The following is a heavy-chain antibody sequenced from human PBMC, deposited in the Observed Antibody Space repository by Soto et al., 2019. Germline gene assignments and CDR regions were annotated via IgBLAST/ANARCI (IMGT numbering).Heavy chain of an antibody. CDR2: INAGNGNT. V-gene: IGHV1-3*01. J-gene: IGHJ4*02. Sequence: QVQLVQSGAEVKKPGASVKVSCKASGYTFTSYAMHWVRQAPGQRLEWMGWINAGNGNTKYSQKFHGRVPIAXDTSASTAYMELSSLRSEDTAVYYCARDLGGWPDYWGQGTLVTVSS. CDR3: ARDLGGWPDY. D-gene: IGHD6-19*01. CDR1: GYTFTSYA.